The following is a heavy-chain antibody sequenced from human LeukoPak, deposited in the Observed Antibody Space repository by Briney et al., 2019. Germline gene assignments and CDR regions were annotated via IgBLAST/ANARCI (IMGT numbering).Heavy chain of an antibody. CDR1: GDSISRSTYY. J-gene: IGHJ4*02. CDR3: ARSSGTGTFSY. V-gene: IGHV4-39*02. D-gene: IGHD6-25*01. Sequence: SETLSLTCTVSGDSISRSTYYWAWIRQPPGKGLEWIGSVYYGRSPYFNPSLESRATISVDTSKNHFSLKMSSETAADTAVYYCARSSGTGTFSYWGQGTLVTVSS. CDR2: VYYGRSP.